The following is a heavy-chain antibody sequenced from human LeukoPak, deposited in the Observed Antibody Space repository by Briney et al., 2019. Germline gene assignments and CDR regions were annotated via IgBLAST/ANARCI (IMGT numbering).Heavy chain of an antibody. V-gene: IGHV4-59*01. CDR2: IYYSGST. Sequence: SETLSLTRTVSGGSISSYYWSWIRQPPGKGLEWIGYIYYSGSTNYNPSLKSRVTISVDTSKNQFSLKLSSVTAADTAVYYCAREDPVYAMDYWGQGTLVTVSS. CDR3: AREDPVYAMDY. J-gene: IGHJ4*02. CDR1: GGSISSYY. D-gene: IGHD2-8*01.